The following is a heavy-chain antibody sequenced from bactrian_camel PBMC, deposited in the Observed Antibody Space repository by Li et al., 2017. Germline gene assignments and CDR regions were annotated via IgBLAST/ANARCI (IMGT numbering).Heavy chain of an antibody. V-gene: IGHV3S55*01. Sequence: HVQLVESGGGSVQAGGSLRLSCRYSGYSVASDCLGWFRQVQGKERELAASISRSGTTSYADSVRGRFTISQDNAKKTLYLQMNSLKTEDTAVYYCAADEYRYLRGGCRTPVRSWGQGTQVTVS. CDR3: AADEYRYLRGGCRTPVRS. CDR1: GYSVASDC. D-gene: IGHD2*01. CDR2: ISRSGTT. J-gene: IGHJ4*01.